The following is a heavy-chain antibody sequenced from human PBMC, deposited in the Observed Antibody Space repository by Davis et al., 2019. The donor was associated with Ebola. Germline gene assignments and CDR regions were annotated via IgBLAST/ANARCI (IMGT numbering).Heavy chain of an antibody. CDR1: AFTFSTYA. J-gene: IGHJ4*02. V-gene: IGHV3-23*01. Sequence: GESLKISCAASAFTFSTYAMNWVRQAPGKGLEWVSAISGRGGSTYYADSVKGRFTISRDNSKNTLYLQMNRLRAEDTAVYYCAKQRYDFWSGYYYFDYWGQGTLVTVSS. CDR2: ISGRGGST. CDR3: AKQRYDFWSGYYYFDY. D-gene: IGHD3-3*01.